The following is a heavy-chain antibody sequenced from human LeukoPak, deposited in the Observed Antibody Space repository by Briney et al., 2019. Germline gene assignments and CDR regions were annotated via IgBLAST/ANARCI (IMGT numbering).Heavy chain of an antibody. Sequence: SVKVSCKASGYTFTSYAMHWVRQAPGQRLEWMGWINAGNGNTKYSQKFQGRVTITRDTSATTAYMELSSLRSEDTAVYYCAREYYDYVWGSYRYWYYFDYWGQGTLVTVSP. D-gene: IGHD3-16*02. CDR1: GYTFTSYA. J-gene: IGHJ4*02. CDR3: AREYYDYVWGSYRYWYYFDY. CDR2: INAGNGNT. V-gene: IGHV1-3*01.